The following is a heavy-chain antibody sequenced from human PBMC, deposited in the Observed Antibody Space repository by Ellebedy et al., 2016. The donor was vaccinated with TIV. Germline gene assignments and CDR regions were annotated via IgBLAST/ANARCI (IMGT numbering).Heavy chain of an antibody. Sequence: PGGSLRLSCAASGFSVSHNFMTWVRQAPGKGLEWVSLIYSGGSTSYADSVQGRFTISRDNSRNTLYLQMNSLRAEDTAVYYCARKTDTTGSGDYWGQGTLVTVSS. D-gene: IGHD1-1*01. V-gene: IGHV3-53*01. CDR2: IYSGGST. CDR3: ARKTDTTGSGDY. J-gene: IGHJ4*02. CDR1: GFSVSHNF.